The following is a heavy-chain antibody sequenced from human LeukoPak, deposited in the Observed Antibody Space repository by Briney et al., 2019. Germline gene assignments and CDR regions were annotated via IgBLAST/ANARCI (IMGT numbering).Heavy chain of an antibody. CDR2: IKQDESEK. CDR1: GFTFSNYW. V-gene: IGHV3-7*01. Sequence: PGGSLRLSCAASGFTFSNYWMSWVRQAPGKGLEWVANIKQDESEKNYVDSVKGRFTISRDNAKNSLGLQMNSLRAEDTAVYYCARGDSSNYDHTFDSWGQGTLVTVSS. D-gene: IGHD6-13*01. J-gene: IGHJ3*01. CDR3: ARGDSSNYDHTFDS.